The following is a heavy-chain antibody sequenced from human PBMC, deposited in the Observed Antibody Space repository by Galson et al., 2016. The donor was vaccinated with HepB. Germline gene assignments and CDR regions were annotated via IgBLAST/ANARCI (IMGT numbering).Heavy chain of an antibody. Sequence: SCKASGYTFTGYYMHWVRQAPGQGLEWMGWINPNSGGANYAQKFQGRVTMTRDTSINTAYMELSSLKSGDTAVYYCAREDTIYDVDSPGYSALDLWGKGTTGTVSS. V-gene: IGHV1-2*02. J-gene: IGHJ6*04. CDR3: AREDTIYDVDSPGYSALDL. CDR2: INPNSGGA. D-gene: IGHD2-15*01. CDR1: GYTFTGYY.